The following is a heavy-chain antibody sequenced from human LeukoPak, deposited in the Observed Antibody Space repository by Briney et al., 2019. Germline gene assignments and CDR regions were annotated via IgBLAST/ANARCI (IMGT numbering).Heavy chain of an antibody. Sequence: SETLSLTCAVYGGSFSGYYWCWIRQPPGKGLEWIGEINHSGSTNYNPSLKSRVTISVDTSKNQFSLKLSSVTAADTAVYYCTRWGGSSTSCSCFDYWGQGTLVTVSS. V-gene: IGHV4-34*01. D-gene: IGHD2-2*01. CDR2: INHSGST. CDR1: GGSFSGYY. CDR3: TRWGGSSTSCSCFDY. J-gene: IGHJ4*02.